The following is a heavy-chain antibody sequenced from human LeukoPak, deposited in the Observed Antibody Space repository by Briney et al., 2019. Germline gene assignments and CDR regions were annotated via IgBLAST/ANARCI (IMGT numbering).Heavy chain of an antibody. J-gene: IGHJ4*02. D-gene: IGHD5-12*01. V-gene: IGHV1-3*03. Sequence: GASVKVSCKASGYTFTSYAMHWVRQAPGQRLEWMGWINAGNGNTKYSQEFQGRVTITRDTSASTAYMELNSLRAEDTAVYYCAKGAIGYALDYWGQGTLVTVSS. CDR3: AKGAIGYALDY. CDR1: GYTFTSYA. CDR2: INAGNGNT.